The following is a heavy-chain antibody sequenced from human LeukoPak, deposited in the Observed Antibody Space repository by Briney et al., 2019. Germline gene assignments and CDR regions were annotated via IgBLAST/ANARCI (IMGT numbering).Heavy chain of an antibody. CDR3: AKGPYSSGWSSHLYFDY. CDR1: GFTFSNYA. V-gene: IGHV3-23*01. D-gene: IGHD6-19*01. J-gene: IGHJ4*02. Sequence: GGSLRLSCAASGFTFSNYAMSWVRQAPGKGLEWVSAISGSGGSTYYADSVKGRFTISRDNSKNTLYLQMNSLRAEDTAVYYCAKGPYSSGWSSHLYFDYWGQGTLVTVSS. CDR2: ISGSGGST.